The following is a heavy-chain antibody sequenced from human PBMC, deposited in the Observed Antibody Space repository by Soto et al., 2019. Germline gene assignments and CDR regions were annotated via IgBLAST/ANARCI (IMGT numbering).Heavy chain of an antibody. CDR3: ARRSSSWYFDY. CDR2: ISGSGGST. Sequence: EVQLLESGGGLVQPGGSLRLSCAASGFTFSSYAMNWVRQAPGKGLEWVSVISGSGGSTYYADSVKGRFTISRDNSKNTLYLQMNSLRAEDTAVYYRARRSSSWYFDYWGQGTLVTVSS. V-gene: IGHV3-23*01. J-gene: IGHJ4*02. CDR1: GFTFSSYA. D-gene: IGHD6-13*01.